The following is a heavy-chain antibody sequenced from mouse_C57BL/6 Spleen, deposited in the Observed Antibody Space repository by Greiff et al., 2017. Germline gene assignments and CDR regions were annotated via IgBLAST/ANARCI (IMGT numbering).Heavy chain of an antibody. CDR1: GYAFSSYW. J-gene: IGHJ3*01. CDR2: IYPGDGDT. CDR3: ARKDYGSTWFAY. D-gene: IGHD1-1*01. V-gene: IGHV1-80*01. Sequence: QVQLQQSGAELVKPGASVKISCKASGYAFSSYWLNWVKQRPGKGLEWIGQIYPGDGDTNYNGKFKGKATLTADKSSSTAYMQLSSLTSEDSAVYCCARKDYGSTWFAYWGQGTLVTVSA.